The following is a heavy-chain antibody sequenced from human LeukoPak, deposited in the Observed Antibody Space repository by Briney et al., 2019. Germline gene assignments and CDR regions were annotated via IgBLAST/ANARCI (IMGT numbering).Heavy chain of an antibody. CDR2: IGSDNKL. CDR3: ARDVDYYVPMDV. Sequence: GGSLRLSCEVSGLTFSAYAVTWVRQAPGKGLEWVSSIGSDNKLHYSESVKGRFAISRDNSKSMLFLQLNSLRAEDTALYYCARDVDYYVPMDVWGQGTTVTVSS. V-gene: IGHV3-23*01. J-gene: IGHJ6*02. D-gene: IGHD3-10*02. CDR1: GLTFSAYA.